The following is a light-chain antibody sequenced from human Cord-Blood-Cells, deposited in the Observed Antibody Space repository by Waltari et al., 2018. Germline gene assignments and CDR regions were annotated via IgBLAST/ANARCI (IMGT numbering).Light chain of an antibody. CDR1: KLGDKY. CDR2: TDS. Sequence: SYELTQPPSVSVSPGQKASLTCSGDKLGDKYACWYQQKPGQSPVLVIYTDSKRPSGIPERFSGSNSGNTATLTISGTQAMDEADYYCQAWDSSTVVFGGGTKLTVL. V-gene: IGLV3-1*01. J-gene: IGLJ2*01. CDR3: QAWDSSTVV.